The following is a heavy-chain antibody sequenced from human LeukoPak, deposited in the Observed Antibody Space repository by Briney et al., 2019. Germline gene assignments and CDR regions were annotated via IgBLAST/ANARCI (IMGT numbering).Heavy chain of an antibody. D-gene: IGHD5-18*01. J-gene: IGHJ4*02. CDR2: IIPIFGTA. CDR3: ARDPRPFGYSYGIDY. V-gene: IGHV1-69*13. CDR1: GGTSSSYA. Sequence: ASVKVSCKASGGTSSSYAISWVRQAPGQGLEWMGGIIPIFGTANYAQKFQGRVTITADESTSTAYMELSSLRSEDTAVYYCARDPRPFGYSYGIDYWGQGTLVTVSS.